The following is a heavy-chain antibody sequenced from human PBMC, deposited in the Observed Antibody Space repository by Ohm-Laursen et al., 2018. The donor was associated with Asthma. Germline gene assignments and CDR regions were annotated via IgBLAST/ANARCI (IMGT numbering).Heavy chain of an antibody. CDR3: AKGESGYSYGYVPYYYYGMDV. CDR1: GFTFSSYS. CDR2: ISSSSSYI. D-gene: IGHD5-18*01. V-gene: IGHV3-21*01. J-gene: IGHJ6*02. Sequence: SLRLSCAASGFTFSSYSMNWVRQAPGKGLEWVSSISSSSSYIYYADSVKGRFTISRDNSKNTLYLQMNSLRAEDTAVYYCAKGESGYSYGYVPYYYYGMDVWGQGTTVTVSS.